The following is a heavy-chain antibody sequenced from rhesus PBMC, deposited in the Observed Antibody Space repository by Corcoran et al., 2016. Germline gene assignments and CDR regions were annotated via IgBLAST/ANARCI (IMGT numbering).Heavy chain of an antibody. CDR2: IYGSGGSN. CDR1: GGSIRSTNW. CDR3: ARRGYSGYFDY. Sequence: QVQLQESGPAVVKPSETLSLTCAVSGGSIRSTNWWNCIRQSPGKGLEWIGGIYGSGGSNESHPPLKSRITISIDTSRNQFSLRLSSVTAADTAMYYCARRGYSGYFDYWGQGVLVTVSS. D-gene: IGHD5-42*01. J-gene: IGHJ4*01. V-gene: IGHV4-93*02.